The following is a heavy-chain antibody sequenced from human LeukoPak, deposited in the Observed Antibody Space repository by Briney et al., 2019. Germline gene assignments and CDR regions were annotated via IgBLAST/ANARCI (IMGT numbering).Heavy chain of an antibody. CDR3: AKDRDGDFYFYMDV. V-gene: IGHV3-23*01. CDR2: ISASGDKT. CDR1: NFTFGVYA. D-gene: IGHD4-17*01. Sequence: GGSLRLSCAASNFTFGVYAMSWVRQAAGKGLEWISLISASGDKTYYADSVKGRFTVSRDNSRNTMYLQMDSLRAEDTAVYYCAKDRDGDFYFYMDVWGTGTTVIVSS. J-gene: IGHJ6*03.